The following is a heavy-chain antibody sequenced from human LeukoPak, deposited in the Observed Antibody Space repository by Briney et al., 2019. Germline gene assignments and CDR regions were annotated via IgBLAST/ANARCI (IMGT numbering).Heavy chain of an antibody. CDR3: AGLRGKITTIDY. V-gene: IGHV3-74*03. Sequence: AGGSLRLSCVASEFTFSSYWMPWVRQAPGEGLVWVSVINSDGSTTLYADSVKGRFTISRDNAKNTLYLQMNSLRAEDTAVYYCAGLRGKITTIDYWGQGTLVTVSS. J-gene: IGHJ4*02. CDR1: EFTFSSYW. CDR2: INSDGSTT. D-gene: IGHD4-11*01.